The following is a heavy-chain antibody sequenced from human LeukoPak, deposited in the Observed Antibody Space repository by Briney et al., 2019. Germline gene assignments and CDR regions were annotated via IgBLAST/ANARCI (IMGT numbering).Heavy chain of an antibody. D-gene: IGHD6-6*01. CDR1: GYTFTSYD. Sequence: GASVKVSCKASGYTFTSYDINWVRQATGQGLEWMGWMNPNSGNTGYAQKFQGTVTMTRNTSISTAYMELSSLRSEDTAVYYCARVPRDSSSVYYYYYYMDVWGKGTTVTVSS. CDR3: ARVPRDSSSVYYYYYYMDV. V-gene: IGHV1-8*01. J-gene: IGHJ6*03. CDR2: MNPNSGNT.